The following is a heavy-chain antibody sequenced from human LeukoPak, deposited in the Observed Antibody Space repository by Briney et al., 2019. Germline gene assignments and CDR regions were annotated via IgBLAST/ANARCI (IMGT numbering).Heavy chain of an antibody. J-gene: IGHJ4*02. CDR1: GFTFSSYA. V-gene: IGHV3-30-3*01. CDR2: ISYDGSNK. Sequence: GRSLRLSCAASGFTFSSYAMHWVRQAPGKGLEWVAVISYDGSNKYYADSVKGRFTISRDNSKNTLYLQMNSLRAEDTAVHYCARGATVVILSTFDYWGQGTLVTVSS. D-gene: IGHD4-23*01. CDR3: ARGATVVILSTFDY.